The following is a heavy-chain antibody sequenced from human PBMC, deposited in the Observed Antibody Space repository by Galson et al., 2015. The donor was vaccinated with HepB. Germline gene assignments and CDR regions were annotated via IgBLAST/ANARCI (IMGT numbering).Heavy chain of an antibody. Sequence: SLRLSCAASGFTFSSYSMNWVRQAPGKGLEWVSSISSSSSYIYYADSVKGRFTISRGNAKNSLYLQMNSLRAEDTAVYYCARDWGYYDSSGSYFDYWGQGTLVTVSS. CDR3: ARDWGYYDSSGSYFDY. J-gene: IGHJ4*02. CDR2: ISSSSSYI. CDR1: GFTFSSYS. D-gene: IGHD3-22*01. V-gene: IGHV3-21*01.